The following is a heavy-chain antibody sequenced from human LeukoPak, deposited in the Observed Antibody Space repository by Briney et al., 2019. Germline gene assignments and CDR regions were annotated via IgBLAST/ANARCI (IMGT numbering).Heavy chain of an antibody. V-gene: IGHV1-2*02. CDR1: GYTFTGYY. Sequence: ASVKVSCKASGYTFTGYYMHWVRQAPGQGLEWMGWINPNSGGTNYAQKFKGRVTMTRDTSICTAYMDLSRLRSDDTAGYYCARASDYYDSSGYREYFQHWGQGTLVTVSS. CDR3: ARASDYYDSSGYREYFQH. D-gene: IGHD3-22*01. CDR2: INPNSGGT. J-gene: IGHJ1*01.